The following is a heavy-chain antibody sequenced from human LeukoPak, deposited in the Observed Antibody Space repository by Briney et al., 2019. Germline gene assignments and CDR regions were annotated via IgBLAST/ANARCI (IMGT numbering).Heavy chain of an antibody. V-gene: IGHV3-23*01. Sequence: GGSLRLSCAAFGFTFSSYPMIWVRQAPGKGLEWVSGFSGTGASTYYADSVKGRFTISRDNSKNTLYLQMHSLGAEDMAVYYCAKGKRRQTADDAFDIWGQGTMVTVSS. J-gene: IGHJ3*02. CDR1: GFTFSSYP. CDR2: FSGTGAST. CDR3: AKGKRRQTADDAFDI.